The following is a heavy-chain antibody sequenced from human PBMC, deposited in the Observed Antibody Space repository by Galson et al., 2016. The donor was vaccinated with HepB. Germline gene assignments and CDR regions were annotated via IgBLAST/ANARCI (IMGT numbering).Heavy chain of an antibody. CDR2: IHRGGGT. Sequence: SLRLSCAATGFTVSASSMTWVRQAPGKGLEWVSTIHRGGGTYYTYSVKGRFTIARDSSKNTLYLQMNSLRAEDTAVYYCAREVGYCTSTSCEGHMDVWGKGTTVTVSS. CDR3: AREVGYCTSTSCEGHMDV. V-gene: IGHV3-66*01. D-gene: IGHD2-2*01. J-gene: IGHJ6*03. CDR1: GFTVSASS.